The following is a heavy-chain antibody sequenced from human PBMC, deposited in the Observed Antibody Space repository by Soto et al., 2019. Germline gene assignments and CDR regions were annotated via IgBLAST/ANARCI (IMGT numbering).Heavy chain of an antibody. Sequence: SETLSLTCTVSGGSISSYYWSWIRQPAGKGLEWIGRIYTSGSTNYNPSLKSRVTMSVDTSKNQFSLKLSSVTAADTAVYYCARDFLRRGYYDSSGYPHDAFDIWGQGTMVTVSS. D-gene: IGHD3-22*01. J-gene: IGHJ3*02. CDR2: IYTSGST. V-gene: IGHV4-4*07. CDR1: GGSISSYY. CDR3: ARDFLRRGYYDSSGYPHDAFDI.